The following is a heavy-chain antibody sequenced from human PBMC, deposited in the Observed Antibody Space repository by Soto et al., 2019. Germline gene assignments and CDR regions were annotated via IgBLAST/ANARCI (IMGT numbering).Heavy chain of an antibody. CDR1: GGTFDNYA. V-gene: IGHV1-69*13. Sequence: ASVKVSCKASGGTFDNYAVSWVRQAPGQGLEWMGGIIPMFETVNYAQRFQGRLTIAADESTSTAYMELTSLTSADTAIYFCARGLRTGNYGMDVWGQGTTVTSP. CDR2: IIPMFETV. CDR3: ARGLRTGNYGMDV. J-gene: IGHJ6*02. D-gene: IGHD2-15*01.